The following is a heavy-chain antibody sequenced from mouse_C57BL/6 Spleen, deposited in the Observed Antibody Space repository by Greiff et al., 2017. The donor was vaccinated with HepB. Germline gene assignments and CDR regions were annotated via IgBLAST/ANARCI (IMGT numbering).Heavy chain of an antibody. D-gene: IGHD2-4*01. J-gene: IGHJ3*01. CDR3: ARENYYDYDGFAY. Sequence: QVQLQQPGAELVRPGTSVKLSCKASGYTFTSYWMHWVKQRPGQGLEWIGVIDPSDSYTNYNQKFKGKATLTVDTSSSTAYMQLSSLTSEDSAVYYCARENYYDYDGFAYWGQGTLVTVSA. V-gene: IGHV1-59*01. CDR1: GYTFTSYW. CDR2: IDPSDSYT.